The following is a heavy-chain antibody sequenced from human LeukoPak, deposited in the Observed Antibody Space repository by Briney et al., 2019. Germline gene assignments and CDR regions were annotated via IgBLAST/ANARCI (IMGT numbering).Heavy chain of an antibody. CDR2: ISSSSSTI. J-gene: IGHJ6*02. CDR3: ARENYDFWSGYYVPLPRYGMDV. D-gene: IGHD3-3*01. CDR1: GFTFSSYS. V-gene: IGHV3-48*01. Sequence: GGSLRLSCADSGFTFSSYSMNWVRQAPGKGLEWVSYISSSSSTIYYADSVKGRFTISRDNAKNSLYLQMNSLRAEDTAVYYCARENYDFWSGYYVPLPRYGMDVWGQGTTVTVSS.